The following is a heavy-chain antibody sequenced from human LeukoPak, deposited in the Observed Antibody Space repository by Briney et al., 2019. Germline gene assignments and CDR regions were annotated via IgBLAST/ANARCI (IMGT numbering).Heavy chain of an antibody. CDR2: INHSGSN. CDR1: GGSFCDYY. CDR3: VRAFYLANQYTGDY. Sequence: PSETVSLTCAVYGGSFCDYYWTWIPQPPGKGLEGIREINHSGSNNFNPFLKRRVTISVDTSKNQYSLKVTSVTAADTAVYFCVRAFYLANQYTGDYWGQGTLVTVSS. V-gene: IGHV4-34*01. D-gene: IGHD3-16*02. J-gene: IGHJ4*02.